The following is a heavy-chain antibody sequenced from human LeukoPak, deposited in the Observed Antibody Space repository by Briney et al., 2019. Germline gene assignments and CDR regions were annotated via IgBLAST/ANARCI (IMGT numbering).Heavy chain of an antibody. Sequence: PGGSLRLSCTASGFTFSSYAMNWVRQAPGKGLEWVSGISASTYYADSVKGRFTISRDNSKSTLYLQMNSLRAEDTAVYYCARRLYSTGWHTLDYWGQGTLVTVSS. CDR2: ISAST. J-gene: IGHJ4*02. V-gene: IGHV3-23*01. CDR1: GFTFSSYA. D-gene: IGHD6-19*01. CDR3: ARRLYSTGWHTLDY.